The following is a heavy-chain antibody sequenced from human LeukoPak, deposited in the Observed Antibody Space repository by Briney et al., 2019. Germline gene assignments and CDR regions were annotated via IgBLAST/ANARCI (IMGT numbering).Heavy chain of an antibody. D-gene: IGHD1-26*01. Sequence: GGSLRLSCAASGFTVSNNYMNWVRQAPGKGLEWVSGIYSGATTYYADSVKGRFTISRDNAKNSLYLQMNSLRAEDTAVYYCARVIVGAKRPDYWGQGTLVTVSS. J-gene: IGHJ4*02. CDR2: IYSGATT. CDR1: GFTVSNNY. CDR3: ARVIVGAKRPDY. V-gene: IGHV3-66*01.